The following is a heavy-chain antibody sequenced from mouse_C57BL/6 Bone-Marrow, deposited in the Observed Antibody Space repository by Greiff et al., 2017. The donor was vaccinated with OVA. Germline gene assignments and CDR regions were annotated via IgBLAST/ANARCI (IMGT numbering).Heavy chain of an antibody. CDR3: ARSEITTVGAY. J-gene: IGHJ3*01. Sequence: QVQLQQSGAELARPGASVKLSCKASGYTFTSYGISWVKQRTGQGLEWIGEIYPRGGNTYYNEKFKGKATLTADKSSSTAYMELRSLTSEDSAVYFGARSEITTVGAYWGQGTLVTVSA. CDR2: IYPRGGNT. CDR1: GYTFTSYG. D-gene: IGHD1-1*01. V-gene: IGHV1-81*01.